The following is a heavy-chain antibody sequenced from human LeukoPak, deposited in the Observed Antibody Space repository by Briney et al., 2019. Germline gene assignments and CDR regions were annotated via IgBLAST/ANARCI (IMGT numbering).Heavy chain of an antibody. Sequence: SETLSLTCAVSGGSISSSNWWSWVRQPPGKGLEWIGEIYHSGSTNYNPSLKSRVTISVDKSNNQFSLKLSSVTAADTAVYYCARRGYSSGWYYFDYWGQGTLVTVSS. CDR1: GGSISSSNW. V-gene: IGHV4-4*02. J-gene: IGHJ4*02. CDR2: IYHSGST. CDR3: ARRGYSSGWYYFDY. D-gene: IGHD6-19*01.